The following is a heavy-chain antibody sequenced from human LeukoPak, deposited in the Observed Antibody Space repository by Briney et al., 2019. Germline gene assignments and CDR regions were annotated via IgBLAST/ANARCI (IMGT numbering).Heavy chain of an antibody. V-gene: IGHV3-64*01. Sequence: GGALRLCCAASGFTFSSYAMHWVRQAPGKGLEYVSAISSNGGSTYYANSVKGRFTVSRDNSKNTLYLQMGSLRAEDMAVYYCARVLPIVTLNSWGQGTLVTVSS. CDR1: GFTFSSYA. J-gene: IGHJ4*02. D-gene: IGHD3-16*02. CDR2: ISSNGGST. CDR3: ARVLPIVTLNS.